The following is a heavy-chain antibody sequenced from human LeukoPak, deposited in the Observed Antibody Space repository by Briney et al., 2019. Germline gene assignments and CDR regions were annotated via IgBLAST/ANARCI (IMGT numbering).Heavy chain of an antibody. Sequence: ASVKVSCRASGYTFTGYYMHWVRQAPGQGLEWMGWINPNSGGTNYAQKFQGRVTMTRDTSISTAYMELSRLRSDDTAVYYCARQGSSGWYFDYWGQGTLVTVSS. CDR2: INPNSGGT. CDR3: ARQGSSGWYFDY. CDR1: GYTFTGYY. J-gene: IGHJ4*02. D-gene: IGHD6-19*01. V-gene: IGHV1-2*02.